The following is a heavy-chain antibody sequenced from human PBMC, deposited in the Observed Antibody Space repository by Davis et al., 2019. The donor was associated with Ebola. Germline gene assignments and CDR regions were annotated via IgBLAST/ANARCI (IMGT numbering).Heavy chain of an antibody. CDR2: IKQDGSEK. Sequence: GGSLRLSCAASGFTFSSHWMSWVRQAPGKGLEWVANIKQDGSEKYYVDSVKGRFTISRDNAKNSLYLQMNSLRAEDTAVYYCARDWRGYSVYWGQGTLVTVSS. CDR1: GFTFSSHW. V-gene: IGHV3-7*03. CDR3: ARDWRGYSVY. J-gene: IGHJ4*02. D-gene: IGHD5-18*01.